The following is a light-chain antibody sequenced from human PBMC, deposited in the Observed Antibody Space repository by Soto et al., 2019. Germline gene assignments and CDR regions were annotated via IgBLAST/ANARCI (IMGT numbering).Light chain of an antibody. J-gene: IGLJ1*01. CDR2: HVS. CDR3: SPDTPSSNYG. V-gene: IGLV2-14*01. Sequence: QSVLTQPASVSGSPAQSITISCTGTSTDVGGYNCGSWYQQHPGKAPKLLSYHVSNRTSGVSSRFSGSKPGNTSSLTTHVLQAYDEGDYDPSPDTPSSNYGFGNRTKVTVL. CDR1: STDVGGYNC.